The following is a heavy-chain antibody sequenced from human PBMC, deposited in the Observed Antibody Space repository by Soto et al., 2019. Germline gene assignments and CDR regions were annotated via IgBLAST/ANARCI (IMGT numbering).Heavy chain of an antibody. CDR1: GGTFSSYA. CDR2: IIPIFGTA. D-gene: IGHD3-22*01. CDR3: ARPNYDSSSGFFDP. Sequence: RASVKVSCKASGGTFSSYAISWVRQAPGQGLEWMGGIIPIFGTANYAQKFQGRVTITADESTSTAYMELSSLRSGDTAVYYCARPNYDSSSGFFDPWGQGTLVTVSS. V-gene: IGHV1-69*13. J-gene: IGHJ5*02.